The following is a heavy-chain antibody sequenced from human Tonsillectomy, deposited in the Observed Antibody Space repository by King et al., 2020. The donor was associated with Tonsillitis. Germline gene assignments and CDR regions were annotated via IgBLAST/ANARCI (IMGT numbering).Heavy chain of an antibody. CDR1: GFAFSSYG. CDR3: ARERLHSSGGGIDY. D-gene: IGHD6-19*01. V-gene: IGHV3-33*05. J-gene: IGHJ4*02. CDR2: ISYDARRE. Sequence: VQLVESGGGVVQPGRSMRLSCAASGFAFSSYGMHWVRQAPGKGLEWVAVISYDARRENYADSVKGRFTISRENSKNTLYLQMNSLRAEDTAVYYCARERLHSSGGGIDYWGQGSLVTVS.